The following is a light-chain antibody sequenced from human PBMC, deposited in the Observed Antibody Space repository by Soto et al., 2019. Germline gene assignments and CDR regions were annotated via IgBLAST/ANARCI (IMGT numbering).Light chain of an antibody. CDR3: QQYGRSPFT. V-gene: IGKV3-20*01. CDR1: QSVSGSY. Sequence: EIVMTQSPATLSVSPGERATLSCRASQSVSGSYVAWYQQKPGQAPRLLIYGASNRATGIPDRFSGSGSGTDFTLTITRLEPEDFAVYSCQQYGRSPFTFGPGTKVDIK. J-gene: IGKJ3*01. CDR2: GAS.